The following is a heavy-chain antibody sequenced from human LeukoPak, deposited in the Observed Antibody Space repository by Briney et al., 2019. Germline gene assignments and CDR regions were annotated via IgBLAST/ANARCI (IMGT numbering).Heavy chain of an antibody. CDR3: ARDRDIVVVPAANHAFDI. CDR1: GGTFSSYA. CDR2: IIPILGIA. J-gene: IGHJ3*02. Sequence: SAKVSCKASGGTFSSYAISWVRQAPGQGLEWMGRIIPILGIANYAQKFQGRVTITADKSTSTAYMELSSLRSEDTAVYYCARDRDIVVVPAANHAFDIWGQGTMVTVSS. V-gene: IGHV1-69*04. D-gene: IGHD2-2*01.